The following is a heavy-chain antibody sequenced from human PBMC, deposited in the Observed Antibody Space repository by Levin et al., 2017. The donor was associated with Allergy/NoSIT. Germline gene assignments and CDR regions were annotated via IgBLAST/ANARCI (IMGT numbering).Heavy chain of an antibody. CDR2: MNPNSGNT. Sequence: GESLKISCKASGYTFTSYDINWVRQATGQGLEWMGWMNPNSGNTGYAQKFQGRVTMTRNTSISTAYMELSSLRSEDTAVYYCARFGVGSGYDENRWGQGTLVTVSS. J-gene: IGHJ5*02. CDR3: ARFGVGSGYDENR. CDR1: GYTFTSYD. V-gene: IGHV1-8*01. D-gene: IGHD5-12*01.